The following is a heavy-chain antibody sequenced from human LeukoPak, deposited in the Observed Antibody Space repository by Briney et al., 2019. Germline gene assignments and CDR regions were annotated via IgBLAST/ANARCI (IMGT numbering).Heavy chain of an antibody. J-gene: IGHJ6*03. CDR3: ARDVLLWFGESELDYYYYMDV. V-gene: IGHV3-21*01. CDR2: ISSSSRYI. D-gene: IGHD3-10*01. Sequence: GGSLRLSCAASGFTFSSYSMNWVRQAPGKGLEWVSSISSSSRYIYYADSVKGRFTISRDNAKNSLYLQMNSLRAEDTAVYYCARDVLLWFGESELDYYYYMDVWGKGTTVTVSS. CDR1: GFTFSSYS.